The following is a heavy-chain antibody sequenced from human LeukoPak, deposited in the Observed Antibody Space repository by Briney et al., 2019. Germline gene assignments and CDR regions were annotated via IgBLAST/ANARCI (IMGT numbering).Heavy chain of an antibody. CDR3: VRQMVGASFDY. CDR1: GFTLSNYW. D-gene: IGHD1-26*01. V-gene: IGHV3-7*01. CDR2: INQDGSET. Sequence: GGSLRLSCAASGFTLSNYWMSWVRQAPGKGLEWVANINQDGSETYYVDSVGGRFTFSRDNAENSVYLQMNSLRAEDTAVYYCVRQMVGASFDYWGQGTLVTVSS. J-gene: IGHJ4*02.